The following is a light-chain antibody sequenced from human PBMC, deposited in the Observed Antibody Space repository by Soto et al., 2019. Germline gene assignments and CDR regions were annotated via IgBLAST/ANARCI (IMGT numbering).Light chain of an antibody. Sequence: EIVLTQSPGTLSLSPGERATLSCRASQSVSSSFLAWYQHKPGQAPRLLIYGASNRATGIPARFSGSGSGTEFTLTISSLQSEDFAVYYCQQYNNWLRTFGQGTKVDIK. CDR1: QSVSSS. V-gene: IGKV3-15*01. CDR2: GAS. J-gene: IGKJ1*01. CDR3: QQYNNWLRT.